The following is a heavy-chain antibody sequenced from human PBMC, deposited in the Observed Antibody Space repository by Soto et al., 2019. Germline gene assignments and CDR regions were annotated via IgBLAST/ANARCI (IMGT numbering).Heavy chain of an antibody. CDR1: GGPLGGYY. J-gene: IGHJ6*02. V-gene: IGHV4-59*01. CDR3: ARDRDGRMTTTPYYYNGMDV. Sequence: KAXATLLLSCTVSGGPLGGYYGSWIPQPPGKGLEWIGYVFYTGRANYNASLKSRVSISLDTSNYQFSLKLSSVTAADTAVYYCARDRDGRMTTTPYYYNGMDVCGRRTTVPVSS. D-gene: IGHD4-4*01. CDR2: VFYTGRA.